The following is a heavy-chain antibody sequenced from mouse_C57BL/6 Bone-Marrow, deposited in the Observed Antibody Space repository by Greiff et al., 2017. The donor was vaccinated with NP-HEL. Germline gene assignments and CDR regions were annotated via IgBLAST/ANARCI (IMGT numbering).Heavy chain of an antibody. V-gene: IGHV1-22*01. CDR1: GYTFTDYN. CDR2: INPNNGGT. Sequence: VQLQQSGPELVKPGASVKMSCKASGYTFTDYNMHWVKQSHGKSLEWIGYINPNNGGTSYNQKFKGKATLTVNKSSSTAYMELRSLTSEDSAVYYCARGVYYSNLYAMDYWGQGTSVTVSS. CDR3: ARGVYYSNLYAMDY. J-gene: IGHJ4*01. D-gene: IGHD2-5*01.